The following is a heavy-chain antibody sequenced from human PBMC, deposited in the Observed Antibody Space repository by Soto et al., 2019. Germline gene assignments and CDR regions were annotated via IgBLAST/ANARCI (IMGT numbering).Heavy chain of an antibody. J-gene: IGHJ2*01. CDR1: GFTFSSYA. D-gene: IGHD6-13*01. CDR3: ARGTQLVPGYFDL. CDR2: ISGSGGST. Sequence: EVQLLESGGGLVQPGGSLRLSCAASGFTFSSYAMSWVRQAPGKGLEWVSAISGSGGSTYYADSVKGRFTISRDNSKNTLYLQMNSLRAEDTAVYYCARGTQLVPGYFDLWGRGTLVTVSS. V-gene: IGHV3-23*01.